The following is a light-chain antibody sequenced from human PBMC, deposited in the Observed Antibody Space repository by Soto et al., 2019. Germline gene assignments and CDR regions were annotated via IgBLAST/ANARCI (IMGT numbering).Light chain of an antibody. J-gene: IGLJ3*02. CDR2: DTA. CDR3: LLSFSGTRV. Sequence: QTVVTQEPSVTVSPGGNVTLTCGSDTGVVTGGHYPCWFQQKPGPAPRLLIYDTADSDSLTPARFSGSILGDKAALTLSGARPEDEGDYDCLLSFSGTRVFGGGTKLTVL. CDR1: TGVVTGGHY. V-gene: IGLV7-46*01.